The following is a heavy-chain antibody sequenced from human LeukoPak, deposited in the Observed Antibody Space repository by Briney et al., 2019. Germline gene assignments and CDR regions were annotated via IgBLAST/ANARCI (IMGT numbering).Heavy chain of an antibody. V-gene: IGHV4-59*01. J-gene: IGHJ6*02. D-gene: IGHD3-10*01. CDR3: ARLAARRGYYYSGMDV. Sequence: SETLSLTCTVSGGSLSGSHWSWIRQPPGKQFEWIGYVYSSGSSGITTYNPSLQSRIIISQDTSKNDFSLKLTSVTAADAAVYYCARLAARRGYYYSGMDVWGQGTTVTVSS. CDR2: VYSSGSSGIT. CDR1: GGSLSGSH.